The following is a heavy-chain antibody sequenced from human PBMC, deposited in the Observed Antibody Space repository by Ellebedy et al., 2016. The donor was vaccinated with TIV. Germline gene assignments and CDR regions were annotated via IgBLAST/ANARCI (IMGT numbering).Heavy chain of an antibody. Sequence: GESLKISCKGSGYSFTSYWITWVRLMPGKGLEWMGHLDPSDSYTIYSPSFEGHVTTSTDKSISTAYLQWSSLKASDSAMYYCARLPYDTSGYIDYWGQGTLVTVSS. CDR1: GYSFTSYW. CDR2: LDPSDSYT. D-gene: IGHD3-22*01. J-gene: IGHJ4*02. V-gene: IGHV5-10-1*01. CDR3: ARLPYDTSGYIDY.